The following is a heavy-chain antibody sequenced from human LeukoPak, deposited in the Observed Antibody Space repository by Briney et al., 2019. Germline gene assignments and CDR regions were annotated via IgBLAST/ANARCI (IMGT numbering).Heavy chain of an antibody. CDR1: GFTFGDYA. V-gene: IGHV3-49*04. Sequence: GGSLRLSCTASGFTFGDYAMSWVRQAPGKGLEWVGFIRSKAYGGTTEYAASVKGRFTISRDDSKSIAYLQMNSLKTEDTAVYYCTRAMRFRGVTQGAFDIWGQGTMVTVSS. J-gene: IGHJ3*02. CDR2: IRSKAYGGTT. CDR3: TRAMRFRGVTQGAFDI. D-gene: IGHD3-10*01.